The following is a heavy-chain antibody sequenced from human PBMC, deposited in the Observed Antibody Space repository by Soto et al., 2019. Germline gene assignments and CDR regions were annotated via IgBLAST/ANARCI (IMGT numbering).Heavy chain of an antibody. Sequence: QVQLVESGGGVVQPGRSLRLSCAASGFTFSSYGMHWVRQAPGKGLEWVAVISYGGSNKYYADSVKGRFTISRDNSKNTLYLLMTSLRAEDTSVYYCAKERRSGSYYDMGYYYGMDVCGRGTTVTVSS. J-gene: IGHJ6*02. V-gene: IGHV3-30*18. CDR3: AKERRSGSYYDMGYYYGMDV. CDR1: GFTFSSYG. D-gene: IGHD3-10*01. CDR2: ISYGGSNK.